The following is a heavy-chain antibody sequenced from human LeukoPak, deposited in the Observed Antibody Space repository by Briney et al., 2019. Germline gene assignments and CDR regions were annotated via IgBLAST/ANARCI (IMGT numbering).Heavy chain of an antibody. CDR2: ISAYNGNT. J-gene: IGHJ3*02. Sequence: ASVKVSCKASGYTFTSYGISWVRQAPGQGLEWMGWISAYNGNTNYAQKLQGRVTMTTDTSTSTAYMELRSLRSDDTAVYYCARDTPDYYGSGSSIWGQGTMVTVSS. CDR3: ARDTPDYYGSGSSI. D-gene: IGHD3-10*01. V-gene: IGHV1-18*01. CDR1: GYTFTSYG.